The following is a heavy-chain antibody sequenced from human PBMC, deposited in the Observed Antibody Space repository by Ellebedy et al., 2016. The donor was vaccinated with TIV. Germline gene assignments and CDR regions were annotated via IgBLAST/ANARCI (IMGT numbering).Heavy chain of an antibody. D-gene: IGHD7-27*01. CDR2: IGGSGDNS. Sequence: GGSLRLSXAASGFTFSSYAMSWVRQAPGKGLEWVSPIGGSGDNSYNADSVKGRFTISRDNSKNTLYLQMDSLRAEDTAVFYGTRALGTGTASLWGSWGQGTLVTVSS. CDR1: GFTFSSYA. J-gene: IGHJ5*02. V-gene: IGHV3-23*01. CDR3: TRALGTGTASLWGS.